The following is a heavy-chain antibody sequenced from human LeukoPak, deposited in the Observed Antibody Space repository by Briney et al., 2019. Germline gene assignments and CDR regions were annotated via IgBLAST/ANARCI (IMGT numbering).Heavy chain of an antibody. V-gene: IGHV4-34*01. CDR3: ARGEYSSSRGFDY. D-gene: IGHD6-6*01. CDR1: GGSFSGYY. Sequence: SETLSLTCAVYGGSFSGYYWSWIRQPPGKGLEWIGEINHSGSTNYNPSLKSRVTISVDTSKNQFSLKLSSVTAADTAVCYCARGEYSSSRGFDYWGQGTLVTVSS. J-gene: IGHJ4*02. CDR2: INHSGST.